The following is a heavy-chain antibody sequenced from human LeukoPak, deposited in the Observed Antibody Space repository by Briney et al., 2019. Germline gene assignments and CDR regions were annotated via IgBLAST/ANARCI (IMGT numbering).Heavy chain of an antibody. J-gene: IGHJ6*03. V-gene: IGHV4-59*01. CDR2: IYYSGST. CDR3: ARGSGYSYGSYYYYYYMDV. Sequence: SETLSLTCTVSGGSISSYYWSWIRQPPGKGLEWIGYIYYSGSTNYNPSLKSRVTISVDTSKNQFSLKLSSVTAADTAVYYCARGSGYSYGSYYYYYYMDVWGKGTTVTISS. D-gene: IGHD5-18*01. CDR1: GGSISSYY.